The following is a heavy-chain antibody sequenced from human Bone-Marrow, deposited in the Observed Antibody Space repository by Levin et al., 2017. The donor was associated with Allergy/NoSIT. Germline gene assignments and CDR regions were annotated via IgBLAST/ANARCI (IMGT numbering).Heavy chain of an antibody. Sequence: SETRSLSCNVSGTSISGSYWSWIRQPPGKGLEWIGHIYSGTTNYNPSLKSRVTISEDTSKNQFSLILTSVTAADTAVYYCVRDGYGSGSYGWFDPWGQGTQVTVAS. D-gene: IGHD3-10*01. CDR1: GTSISGSY. V-gene: IGHV4-59*01. J-gene: IGHJ5*02. CDR2: IYSGTT. CDR3: VRDGYGSGSYGWFDP.